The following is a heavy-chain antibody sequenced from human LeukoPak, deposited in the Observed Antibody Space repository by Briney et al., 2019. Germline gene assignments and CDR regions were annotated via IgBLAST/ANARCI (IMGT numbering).Heavy chain of an antibody. Sequence: ASVKVSCKTSGYTFTNYDINWVRQATGQGLEWLGWMSPNNGDTGYAQKFQGRVTITADESTSTAYMELSSLRSEDTAVYYCARAGYCSGGSCSHYYYYGMDVWGQGTTVTVS. CDR3: ARAGYCSGGSCSHYYYYGMDV. V-gene: IGHV1-8*01. CDR2: MSPNNGDT. D-gene: IGHD2-15*01. J-gene: IGHJ6*02. CDR1: GYTFTNYD.